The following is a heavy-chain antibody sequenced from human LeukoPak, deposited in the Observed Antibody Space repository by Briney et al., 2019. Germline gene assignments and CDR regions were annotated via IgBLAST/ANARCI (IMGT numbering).Heavy chain of an antibody. D-gene: IGHD6-6*01. CDR3: ARASAYSSSRGTTVNNYYYYYYMDV. Sequence: GGSLRLSCAASGFTFSSYGMHWVRQAPGKGLEWVAVISYDGSNKYYADSVKGRFTISRDNSKNTLYLQMNSLRAEDTAVYYCARASAYSSSRGTTVNNYYYYYYMDVWGKGTTVTVSS. J-gene: IGHJ6*03. V-gene: IGHV3-30*03. CDR1: GFTFSSYG. CDR2: ISYDGSNK.